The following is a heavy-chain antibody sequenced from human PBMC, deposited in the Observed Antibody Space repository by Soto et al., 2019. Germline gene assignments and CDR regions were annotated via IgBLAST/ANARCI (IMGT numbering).Heavy chain of an antibody. Sequence: QVQLQESGPGLVKPSETLSLTCTVSGGSISSYYWSWIRKPPGKRPEWIGYIYYSGTTNYNPSLNSRLTMSVDTSKNQFSLNLTSVTAADTAVYYCARHGKAGLFDYWGQGTLVTVSS. CDR2: IYYSGTT. CDR1: GGSISSYY. V-gene: IGHV4-59*08. CDR3: ARHGKAGLFDY. J-gene: IGHJ4*02. D-gene: IGHD2-21*02.